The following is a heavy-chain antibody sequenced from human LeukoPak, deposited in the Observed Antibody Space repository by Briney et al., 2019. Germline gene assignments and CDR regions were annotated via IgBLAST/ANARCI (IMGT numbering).Heavy chain of an antibody. CDR1: GFTFSSYA. D-gene: IGHD2-2*01. Sequence: GGSLRLSCAASGFTFSSYAMHWVRQAPGKGPEWVAVISYDGSNKYYADSVKGRFTISRDNSKNTLYLQMNSLRAEDTAVYYCARVGGYCSSTSCLHDAFDIWGQGTMVTVSS. V-gene: IGHV3-30*01. J-gene: IGHJ3*02. CDR3: ARVGGYCSSTSCLHDAFDI. CDR2: ISYDGSNK.